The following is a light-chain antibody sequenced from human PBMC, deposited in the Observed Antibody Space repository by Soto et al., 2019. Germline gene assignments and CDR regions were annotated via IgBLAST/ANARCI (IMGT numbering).Light chain of an antibody. J-gene: IGKJ5*01. V-gene: IGKV1-8*01. Sequence: AIRMTQSPSSFSACTGDRVTITCRASQGISSYLAWYQQKPGKAPKLLIYAASTLQSGVPSRFSGSGSGTDFTLTISCLQSEDFATYYCQQYYSYPLTFGQGTRLEI. CDR2: AAS. CDR1: QGISSY. CDR3: QQYYSYPLT.